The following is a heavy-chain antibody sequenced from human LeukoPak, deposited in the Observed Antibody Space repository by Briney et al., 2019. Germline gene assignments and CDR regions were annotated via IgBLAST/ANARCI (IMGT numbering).Heavy chain of an antibody. V-gene: IGHV1-46*01. Sequence: ASVKVSCKASGYTFTNNYMHWVRQAPGQGLEWMEIINPSDGGTNYAQKFQGRVTLTRDMSTSTVYMELSSLRSEDTAVYYCARDRGITVFGVVMDVWGKGTTVTVSS. J-gene: IGHJ6*04. CDR1: GYTFTNNY. CDR2: INPSDGGT. D-gene: IGHD3-3*01. CDR3: ARDRGITVFGVVMDV.